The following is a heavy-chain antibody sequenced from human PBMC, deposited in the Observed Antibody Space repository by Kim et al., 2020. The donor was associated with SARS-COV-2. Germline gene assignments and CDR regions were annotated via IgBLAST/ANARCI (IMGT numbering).Heavy chain of an antibody. J-gene: IGHJ5*02. CDR2: ISAYNGNT. Sequence: ASVKVSCKASGYTFTSYGISWVRQAPGQGLEWMGWISAYNGNTNYAQKLQGRVTMTTDTSTSTAYMELRSLRSDDTAVYYCARGHSSGYYYREGWFDPWGQVTLVTVSS. CDR3: ARGHSSGYYYREGWFDP. V-gene: IGHV1-18*04. D-gene: IGHD3-22*01. CDR1: GYTFTSYG.